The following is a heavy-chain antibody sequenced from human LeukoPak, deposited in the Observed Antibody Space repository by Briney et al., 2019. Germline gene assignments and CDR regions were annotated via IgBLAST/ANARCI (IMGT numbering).Heavy chain of an antibody. CDR2: IWYDGTNK. J-gene: IGHJ4*02. V-gene: IGHV3-33*01. D-gene: IGHD1-7*01. CDR3: ARDANYYFDY. Sequence: GGSLRLSCAASGFTFSSYGMHWVRQAPGKGLEWVALIWYDGTNKYYGDSVKGRFTISRDNSNNTLYLQMSSLRAEDTAVYFCARDANYYFDYWGQGTLVTVSS. CDR1: GFTFSSYG.